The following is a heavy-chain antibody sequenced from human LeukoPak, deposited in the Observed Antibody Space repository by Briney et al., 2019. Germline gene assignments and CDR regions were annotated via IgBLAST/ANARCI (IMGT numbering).Heavy chain of an antibody. CDR3: ATGGYCSSTXCRGNXXY. CDR2: VDPEDGET. CDR1: GYTFTDYH. D-gene: IGHD2-2*01. V-gene: IGHV1-69-2*01. J-gene: IGHJ4*02. Sequence: ASVKISCKVSGYTFTDYHMHWVQQAPGKGLEWMGLVDPEDGETIYAEKFQGRVTITADTSTDTAYMELSSLRSEDTAVYYCATGGYCSSTXCRGNXXYXXQGTLXXXXS.